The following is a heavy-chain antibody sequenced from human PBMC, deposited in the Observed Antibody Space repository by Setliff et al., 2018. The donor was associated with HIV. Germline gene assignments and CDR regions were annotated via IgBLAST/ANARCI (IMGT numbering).Heavy chain of an antibody. CDR1: GGSFTDIGGSFTDYY. J-gene: IGHJ3*02. CDR3: ARRQQLWLLYAFDI. V-gene: IGHV4-34*01. CDR2: INHSGST. Sequence: SETLSLTCAVFGGSFTDIGGSFTDYYWIWIRQPPGKGLEWIGEINHSGSTYYNPSLKSRVTISVDTSKNQFSLKLSSVTAADTAVYYCARRQQLWLLYAFDIWGQGTMVTVSS. D-gene: IGHD5-18*01.